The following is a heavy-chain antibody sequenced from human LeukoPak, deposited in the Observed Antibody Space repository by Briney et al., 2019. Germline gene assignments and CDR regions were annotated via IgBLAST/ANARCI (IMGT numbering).Heavy chain of an antibody. J-gene: IGHJ5*02. Sequence: SVKVSCKASGGTFSSYAISWVRQAPGQGLEWMGGIIPIFGTANYAQKFQGRVTMTEDTSTDTAYMELSSLRSEDTAVYYCATSTVTHVGSNWFDPWGQGTLVTVSS. CDR2: IIPIFGTA. V-gene: IGHV1-69*06. CDR1: GGTFSSYA. CDR3: ATSTVTHVGSNWFDP. D-gene: IGHD4-17*01.